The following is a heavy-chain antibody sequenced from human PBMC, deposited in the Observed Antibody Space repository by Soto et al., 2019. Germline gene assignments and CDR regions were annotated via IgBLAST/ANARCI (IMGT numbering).Heavy chain of an antibody. CDR1: GFTFRIYG. CDR2: MSYGGSNE. V-gene: IGHV3-30*18. Sequence: QVQLVESGGGVVQPGRSLRLSCAASGFTFRIYGMHWVRQAPGKGLEWVAGMSYGGSNEYYGDSVKGRFAISRDNSKSTLYLQMNSLRAEDTAVYYCAKGLLLSDYDSSVLPAETHDAFDIWGQGTMVTVSS. J-gene: IGHJ3*02. CDR3: AKGLLLSDYDSSVLPAETHDAFDI. D-gene: IGHD3-22*01.